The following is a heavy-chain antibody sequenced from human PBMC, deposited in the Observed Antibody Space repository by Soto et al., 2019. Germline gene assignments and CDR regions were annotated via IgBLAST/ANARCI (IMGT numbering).Heavy chain of an antibody. CDR2: IYSGGST. J-gene: IGHJ4*02. CDR3: ARASMAYYFDY. CDR1: RFTVSSNY. D-gene: IGHD2-21*01. V-gene: IGHV3-53*01. Sequence: EVQLVESGGGLIQPGGSLRLSCAASRFTVSSNYMSWVRQAPGKGLEWVSVIYSGGSTYYADSVKGRFTISRDNSKNTLYLQMNSLRAEDTAVYYCARASMAYYFDYWGQGTLVTVSS.